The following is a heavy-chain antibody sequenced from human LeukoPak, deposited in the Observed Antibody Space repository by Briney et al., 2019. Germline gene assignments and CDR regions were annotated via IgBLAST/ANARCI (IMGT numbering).Heavy chain of an antibody. CDR2: ISNSGSTI. Sequence: PGGSLRLSCAASGFTFSSYEINWVRQAPGKGLEWVSYISNSGSTIYYADSVKGRFTVSRDNAMNSLYLQMNSLRAEDTAVYYCARDRRAHNWGQGTLVTVSS. CDR3: ARDRRAHN. CDR1: GFTFSSYE. V-gene: IGHV3-48*03. J-gene: IGHJ4*02.